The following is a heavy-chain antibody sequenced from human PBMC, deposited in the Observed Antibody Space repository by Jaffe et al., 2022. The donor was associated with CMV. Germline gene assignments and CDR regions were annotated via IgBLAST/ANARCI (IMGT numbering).Heavy chain of an antibody. CDR1: GFSLSTSGMC. D-gene: IGHD2-2*01. CDR3: ARLIIPFRYCSSTSCYPYYYYGMDV. J-gene: IGHJ6*02. CDR2: IDWDDDK. V-gene: IGHV2-70*01. Sequence: QVTLRESGPALVKPTQTLTLTCTFSGFSLSTSGMCVSWIRQPPGKALEWLALIDWDDDKYYSTSLKTRLTISKDTSKNQVVLTMTNMDPVDTATYYCARLIIPFRYCSSTSCYPYYYYGMDVWGQGTTVTVSS.